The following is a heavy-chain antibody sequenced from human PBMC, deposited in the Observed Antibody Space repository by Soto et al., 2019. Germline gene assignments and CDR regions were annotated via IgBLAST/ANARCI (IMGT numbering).Heavy chain of an antibody. D-gene: IGHD1-26*01. CDR3: AKDRRGCGRHYDSFGY. Sequence: EVKLVESGGGLIQPGGSLNISCAASGFTVGNNYMSWVRQAPGKGLEWVSLIYSTGTTKYADSVKGRFTVSRDNAKNTPCLQMSRLRAEYTAVYYCAKDRRGCGRHYDSFGYWGQGTVVTVSS. CDR2: IYSTGTT. V-gene: IGHV3-53*01. J-gene: IGHJ4*02. CDR1: GFTVGNNY.